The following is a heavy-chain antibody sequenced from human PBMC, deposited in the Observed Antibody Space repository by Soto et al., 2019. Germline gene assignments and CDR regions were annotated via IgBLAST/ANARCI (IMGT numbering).Heavy chain of an antibody. D-gene: IGHD2-2*01. CDR1: GFTFSSYA. CDR3: AKEGIVVVPAASDY. J-gene: IGHJ4*02. V-gene: IGHV3-23*01. Sequence: EVQLLESGGGLVQPGGSLRLSCAASGFTFSSYAMSWVRQAPGKGLEWVSAMSGSGGSTYYADSVKGRFTIARDNSKNPLYLQMNSLRAEDTAVYYCAKEGIVVVPAASDYWGQGTLVTVSS. CDR2: MSGSGGST.